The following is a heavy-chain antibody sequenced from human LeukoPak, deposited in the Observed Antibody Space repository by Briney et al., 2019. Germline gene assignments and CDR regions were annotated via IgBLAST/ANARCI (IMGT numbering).Heavy chain of an antibody. CDR1: GYTFTSYG. CDR2: ISAYNGNT. J-gene: IGHJ6*03. Sequence: ASVKVSCKASGYTFTSYGISWVRQAPGQGLEWMGWISAYNGNTNYAQKLQGRVTMTTDTSTSTVYMELSSLRSEDTAVYYCARGPYYYDSSGYLGTSRVDYYYMDVWGKGTTVTVSS. D-gene: IGHD3-22*01. V-gene: IGHV1-18*01. CDR3: ARGPYYYDSSGYLGTSRVDYYYMDV.